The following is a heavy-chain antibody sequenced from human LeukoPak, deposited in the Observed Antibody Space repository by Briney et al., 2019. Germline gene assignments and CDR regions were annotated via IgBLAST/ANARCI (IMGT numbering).Heavy chain of an antibody. CDR3: AREEFYYDSSGTEAFDI. CDR1: GGSIGSGSYY. D-gene: IGHD3-22*01. CDR2: IYTSGNT. Sequence: SETLSLTCTVSGGSIGSGSYYWSWIRQPAGKGLEWIGRIYTSGNTNYNPSLKSRVTISVDTSKNQFSLKLSSVTAADTAVYYCAREEFYYDSSGTEAFDIWGQGTMVTVSS. V-gene: IGHV4-61*02. J-gene: IGHJ3*02.